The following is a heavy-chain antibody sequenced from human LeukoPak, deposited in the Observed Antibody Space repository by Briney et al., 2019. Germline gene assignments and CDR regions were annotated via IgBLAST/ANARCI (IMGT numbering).Heavy chain of an antibody. V-gene: IGHV3-30*04. Sequence: GGSLRLSCAASGFTFSSYAMHWVRQAPGKGLEWVAVISYDGSNKYYADSVKGRFTISRDNAKNSLYLQMKSLRAEDTAVYYCARGVFRVREISILRTGIAMDVWGKGTTVTVSS. CDR2: ISYDGSNK. J-gene: IGHJ6*03. CDR1: GFTFSSYA. D-gene: IGHD3-10*01. CDR3: ARGVFRVREISILRTGIAMDV.